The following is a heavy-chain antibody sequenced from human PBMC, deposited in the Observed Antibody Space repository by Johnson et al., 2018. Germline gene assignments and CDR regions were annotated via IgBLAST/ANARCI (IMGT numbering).Heavy chain of an antibody. CDR2: IWYVGSKE. Sequence: QVQLVQSGGGVVQPGRSLRLSCAASGFTFSSYGMHWVRQAPGKGLEWVAVIWYVGSKEYYGDSVKGRFTISRDNSKNTLYLQMNSLRVEDTAVYYCARDPWQNGRMDVWGKGTTVTVSS. J-gene: IGHJ6*04. CDR3: ARDPWQNGRMDV. CDR1: GFTFSSYG. V-gene: IGHV3-33*01. D-gene: IGHD2-8*01.